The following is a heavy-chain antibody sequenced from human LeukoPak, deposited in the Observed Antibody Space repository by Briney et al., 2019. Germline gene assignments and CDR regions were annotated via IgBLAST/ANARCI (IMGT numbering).Heavy chain of an antibody. Sequence: AETLSLTCTVSGGSISSYYWSWIRQPPGKGLEGIGYIYYRGSTNYNASLKSRGTISVDTSKNVFSLKLSSVTAAHPAVSYCAREMLVPGTFDYWGHGALVTASP. CDR2: IYYRGST. J-gene: IGHJ4*01. CDR1: GGSISSYY. CDR3: AREMLVPGTFDY. V-gene: IGHV4-59*13. D-gene: IGHD2-8*01.